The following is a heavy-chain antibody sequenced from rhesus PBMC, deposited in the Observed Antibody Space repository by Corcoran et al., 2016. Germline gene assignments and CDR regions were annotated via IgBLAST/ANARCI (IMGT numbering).Heavy chain of an antibody. CDR3: ARMDGSGYYGLIFDY. V-gene: IGHV2-1*01. CDR1: GFSLSTSGMG. J-gene: IGHJ4*01. Sequence: QVTLKESGPALVKPTQTLTLTCTFSGFSLSTSGMGVGWNRQPSRKNLEWLAHIYWDDDKRYSTSLKSRLTISKDTSKNQVVLTMTNMDPVDTATYYCARMDGSGYYGLIFDYWGQGVLVTVSS. D-gene: IGHD3-28*01. CDR2: IYWDDDK.